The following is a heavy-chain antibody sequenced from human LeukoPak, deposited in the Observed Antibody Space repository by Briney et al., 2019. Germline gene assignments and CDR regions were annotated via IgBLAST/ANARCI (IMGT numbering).Heavy chain of an antibody. CDR3: ARSNYGAFDI. V-gene: IGHV3-53*01. Sequence: GGSLRLSCAASGFTVSSNYMSWVRQAPGKGLEWVSVIYSGGSTYYADSVMGRFTISRDNSKNTLYLQMNSLRAEDTAVYYCARSNYGAFDIWGQGTMVTVSS. CDR2: IYSGGST. CDR1: GFTVSSNY. D-gene: IGHD3-16*01. J-gene: IGHJ3*02.